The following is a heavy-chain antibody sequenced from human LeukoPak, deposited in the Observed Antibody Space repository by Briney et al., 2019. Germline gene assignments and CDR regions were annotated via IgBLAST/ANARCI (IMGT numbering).Heavy chain of an antibody. V-gene: IGHV3-30*02. CDR1: GFTFSRYG. CDR2: IRYDEKSK. CDR3: AKDLAPVATYYYYMDV. Sequence: GGSLRLSCAASGFTFSRYGMHWVRQAAAKVLEWVAFIRYDEKSKFYADSVKGRFTIYRDNSKNTLYLEVNSLRVEDTAVYYCAKDLAPVATYYYYMDVWGKGTMVTVSS. J-gene: IGHJ6*03.